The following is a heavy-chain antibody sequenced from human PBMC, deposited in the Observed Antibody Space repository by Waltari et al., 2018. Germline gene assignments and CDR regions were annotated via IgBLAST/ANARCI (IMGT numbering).Heavy chain of an antibody. V-gene: IGHV4-59*01. CDR2: IYYSGST. D-gene: IGHD3-10*01. CDR3: ARAPAYGSGSRFDY. CDR1: GGSISSYY. Sequence: QVQLQESGPGLVKPSETLSLTCTVSGGSISSYYWSWIRQPPGKGLEWIGYIYYSGSTNDNPSLKSRVTISVDTSKNQFSLKLSSVTAADTAVYYCARAPAYGSGSRFDYWGQGTLVTVSS. J-gene: IGHJ4*02.